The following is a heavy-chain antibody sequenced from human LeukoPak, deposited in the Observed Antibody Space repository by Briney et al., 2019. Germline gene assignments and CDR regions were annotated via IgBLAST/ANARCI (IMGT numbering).Heavy chain of an antibody. Sequence: GGSLRLSCAASGFTFSSYAMSWVRQAPGKGLEWVSAISGSGGSTYYADSVKGRFTISRDNSKNTLYLQMNSLRAEDTAVYYCARPRGGEYYFEYWGQGTLVTVSS. CDR1: GFTFSSYA. CDR3: ARPRGGEYYFEY. J-gene: IGHJ4*02. CDR2: ISGSGGST. V-gene: IGHV3-23*01. D-gene: IGHD2-15*01.